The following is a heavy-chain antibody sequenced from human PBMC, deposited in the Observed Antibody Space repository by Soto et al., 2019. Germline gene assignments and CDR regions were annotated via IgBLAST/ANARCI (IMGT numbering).Heavy chain of an antibody. CDR2: ISYDGSNK. J-gene: IGHJ3*02. V-gene: IGHV3-30*18. D-gene: IGHD6-19*01. CDR1: GFTFSSYG. Sequence: QVQLVESGGGVVQPGRSLRLSCAASGFTFSSYGMHWVRQAPGKGLEWVAVISYDGSNKYYADSVKGRFTISRDNSKNTLYLQMNSLRAEDTAVYYCAKDDPGYSSGWSDAFDIWGQGTMVTVSS. CDR3: AKDDPGYSSGWSDAFDI.